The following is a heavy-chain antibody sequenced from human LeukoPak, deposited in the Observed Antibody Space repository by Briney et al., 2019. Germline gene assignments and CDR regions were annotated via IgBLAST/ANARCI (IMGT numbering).Heavy chain of an antibody. V-gene: IGHV1-8*01. CDR3: ARVGGGSSWPYYYYYGMDV. Sequence: GASVKVSCKASGYTFTSYDINWVRQATGQGLEWMGWTNPNSGNTGYAQKFQGRVTMTRNTSISTAYMELSSLRSEDTAVYYCARVGGGSSWPYYYYYGMDVWGQGTTVTVSS. CDR1: GYTFTSYD. J-gene: IGHJ6*02. D-gene: IGHD6-13*01. CDR2: TNPNSGNT.